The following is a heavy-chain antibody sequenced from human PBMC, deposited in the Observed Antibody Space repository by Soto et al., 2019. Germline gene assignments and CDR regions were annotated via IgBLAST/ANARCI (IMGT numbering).Heavy chain of an antibody. V-gene: IGHV4-39*01. Sequence: SETLSLTCSVSDDSINSDKYYWGWIRQPPGKGLEWIGSIYYRGNAYYNPSLQTQVTISLDKSRSQFSLKLNSMTAADSALYFCARLEGLATISYYFDFWGPGALVTVSS. J-gene: IGHJ4*02. CDR2: IYYRGNA. CDR1: DDSINSDKYY. CDR3: ARLEGLATISYYFDF. D-gene: IGHD3-9*01.